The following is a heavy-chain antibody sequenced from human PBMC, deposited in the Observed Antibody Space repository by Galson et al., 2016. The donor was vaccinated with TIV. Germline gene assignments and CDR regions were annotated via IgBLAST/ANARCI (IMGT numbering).Heavy chain of an antibody. Sequence: SLRLSCAASGFPFNSYGSYGMNRVRQAPGKGLEWVSAISDSGDSTYYADSVKGRFTISRDNSKNTLYLQMNSLRVEATAVYFCAKVRLFDGDYRDNWGQGTLVTVSS. CDR2: ISDSGDST. CDR1: GFPFNSYGSYG. J-gene: IGHJ4*02. D-gene: IGHD4-17*01. V-gene: IGHV3-23*01. CDR3: AKVRLFDGDYRDN.